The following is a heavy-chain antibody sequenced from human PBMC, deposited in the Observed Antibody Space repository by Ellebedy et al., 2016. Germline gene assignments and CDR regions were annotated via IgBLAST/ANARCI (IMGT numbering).Heavy chain of an antibody. CDR1: GGSISSYY. CDR3: ARVAGRTWPGGYLDF. CDR2: IHYSGST. J-gene: IGHJ4*02. V-gene: IGHV4-59*01. D-gene: IGHD3-22*01. Sequence: SETLSLTCTVSGGSISSYYWSWIRQSPGKGLEWIGYIHYSGSTNYNPSLRSRVTISVDTSKNQFSLKLSSLTAADTAVYYCARVAGRTWPGGYLDFWGQGMLVTVSS.